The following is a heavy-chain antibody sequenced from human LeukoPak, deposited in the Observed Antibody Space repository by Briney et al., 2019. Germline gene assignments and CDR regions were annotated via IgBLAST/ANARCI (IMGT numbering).Heavy chain of an antibody. J-gene: IGHJ4*02. D-gene: IGHD1-26*01. CDR3: AKDRVGVKDY. Sequence: GSLRLSCAASGFTFSSYGMHWVRQAPGKGLEWVAVISYDGSNKYYADSVKGRFTISRDNSKNTLYLQMNSLRAEDTAVYYCAKDRVGVKDYWGQGTLVTVSS. CDR2: ISYDGSNK. CDR1: GFTFSSYG. V-gene: IGHV3-30*18.